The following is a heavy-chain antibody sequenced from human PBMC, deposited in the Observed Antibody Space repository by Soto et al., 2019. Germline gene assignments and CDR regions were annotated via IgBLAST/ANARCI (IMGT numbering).Heavy chain of an antibody. CDR3: ARDGMDSGSGYAHGGLAP. J-gene: IGHJ5*02. D-gene: IGHD6-25*01. CDR1: GFTFSNYA. CDR2: IRGSGSST. V-gene: IGHV3-23*01. Sequence: PGGSLRLSCAASGFTFSNYAMSWVRQAPGKGLEWVSAIRGSGSSTYYADSVKGRFTISRDNSRNTLYLQMNSLRADDTALYYCARDGMDSGSGYAHGGLAPWGKGTLATVAS.